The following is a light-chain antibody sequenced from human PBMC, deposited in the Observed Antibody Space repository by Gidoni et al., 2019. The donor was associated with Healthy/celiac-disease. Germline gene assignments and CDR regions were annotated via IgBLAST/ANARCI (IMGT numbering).Light chain of an antibody. CDR3: QQYGSSPGISFT. Sequence: EIVLTQSPGTLSLSPGERATLSCRASQSVSSSYLAWYQQKPGQAPRLLIYGASSRATGIPDRFSGSGSGTDFTLTISRLEPEDFAVYYCQQYGSSPGISFTFGPGTKVDI. CDR2: GAS. J-gene: IGKJ3*01. V-gene: IGKV3-20*01. CDR1: QSVSSSY.